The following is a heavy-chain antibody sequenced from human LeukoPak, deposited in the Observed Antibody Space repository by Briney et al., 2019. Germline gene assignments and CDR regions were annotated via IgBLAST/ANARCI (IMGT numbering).Heavy chain of an antibody. CDR3: ARGLWFGEGYFDY. CDR2: IYYSGST. D-gene: IGHD3-10*01. V-gene: IGHV4-4*02. Sequence: PSETLSLTCGVSGGSISNTNWWSWVRQPPGQGLEWIGYIYYSGSTNHNPSLKSRVTISVDTSKKQISLKLTSVTAADTAVYYCARGLWFGEGYFDYWGQGTLVTVSS. J-gene: IGHJ4*02. CDR1: GGSISNTNW.